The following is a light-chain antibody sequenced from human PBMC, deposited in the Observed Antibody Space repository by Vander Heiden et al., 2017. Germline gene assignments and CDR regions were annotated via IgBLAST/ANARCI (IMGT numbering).Light chain of an antibody. CDR1: QGISSY. Sequence: AIRMTQSPSSFSASTGDRVTITCRASQGISSYLAWYQQKPGKAPKLLIYAASTLQSGVPSRFSGSGSGTDFTLTISWLQSEDFATYYCQQDYSDPWTFGQGTKVEIK. J-gene: IGKJ1*01. CDR3: QQDYSDPWT. CDR2: AAS. V-gene: IGKV1-8*01.